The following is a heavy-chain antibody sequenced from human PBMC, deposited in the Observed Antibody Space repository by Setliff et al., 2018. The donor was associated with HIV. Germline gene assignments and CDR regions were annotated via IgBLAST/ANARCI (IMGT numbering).Heavy chain of an antibody. J-gene: IGHJ6*03. CDR1: GGSISSTAYY. CDR2: VYYTGRS. CDR3: ARGGNGGYNYIDV. V-gene: IGHV4-39*01. Sequence: SETLSLTCTVSGGSISSTAYYWGWIRQPPGKGLEWLGSVYYTGRSFFNPSLKSRLTMSVDRSKNQFSLKLTSVTAADTAVYYCARGGNGGYNYIDVWGKGTTVTVSS. D-gene: IGHD2-15*01.